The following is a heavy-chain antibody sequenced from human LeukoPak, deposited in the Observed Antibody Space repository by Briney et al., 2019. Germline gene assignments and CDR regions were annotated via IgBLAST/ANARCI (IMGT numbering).Heavy chain of an antibody. CDR3: AKVMKGSERLTMVRGVIIKTAGLYYMDV. CDR1: GFTLSSYA. CDR2: ISASGGST. J-gene: IGHJ6*03. V-gene: IGHV3-23*01. Sequence: GGSLRLSCAASGFTLSSYAMSWVRQAPGKGLEWVSSISASGGSTNYADSVKGRFTISRDNSKHTAYLQMNSLRAEDTAVYYCAKVMKGSERLTMVRGVIIKTAGLYYMDVWGKGTTVTVSS. D-gene: IGHD3-10*01.